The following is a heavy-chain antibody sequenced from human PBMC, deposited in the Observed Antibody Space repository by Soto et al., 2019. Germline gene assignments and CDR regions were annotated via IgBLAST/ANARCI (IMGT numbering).Heavy chain of an antibody. D-gene: IGHD2-15*01. V-gene: IGHV3-21*01. Sequence: ESGGGLVKPGGSLRLSCAASGFTFSSYSMNWVRQAPGKGLEWVSSISSSSSYIYYADSVKGRFTISRDNAKNSLYLQMNSLRAEDTAVYYCATLPLGYCSGGSCRFDYWGQGTLVTVSS. CDR2: ISSSSSYI. CDR3: ATLPLGYCSGGSCRFDY. J-gene: IGHJ4*02. CDR1: GFTFSSYS.